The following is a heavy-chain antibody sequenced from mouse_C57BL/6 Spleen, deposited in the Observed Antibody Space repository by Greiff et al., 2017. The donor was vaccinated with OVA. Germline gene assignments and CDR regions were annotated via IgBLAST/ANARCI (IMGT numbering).Heavy chain of an antibody. J-gene: IGHJ4*01. CDR1: GFTFSSYG. CDR2: ISSGGSYT. Sequence: EVKLVESGGDLVKPGGSLKLSCAASGFTFSSYGMSWVRQTPDKRLEWVATISSGGSYTYYPDSVKGRFTISRDNAKNTLYLQMSSLKSEDTAMYYCARHGDPPYDGYQSGAMDYWGQGTSVTVSS. CDR3: ARHGDPPYDGYQSGAMDY. D-gene: IGHD2-3*01. V-gene: IGHV5-6*01.